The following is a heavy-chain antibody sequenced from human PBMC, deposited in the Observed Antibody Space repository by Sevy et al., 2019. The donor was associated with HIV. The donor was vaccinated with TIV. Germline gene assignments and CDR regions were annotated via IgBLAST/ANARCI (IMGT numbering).Heavy chain of an antibody. CDR2: MNPNRGNT. J-gene: IGHJ6*02. Sequence: ASVKVSCKASGYTFTSYDINWVRQATGQGLEWMGWMNPNRGNTGYAQKFQGRVTMTRNTSISTAYMELSSLRSEDTAVYYCARGAVLRFLEWTRGYYYGMDVWGQGTTVTVSS. V-gene: IGHV1-8*01. D-gene: IGHD3-3*01. CDR3: ARGAVLRFLEWTRGYYYGMDV. CDR1: GYTFTSYD.